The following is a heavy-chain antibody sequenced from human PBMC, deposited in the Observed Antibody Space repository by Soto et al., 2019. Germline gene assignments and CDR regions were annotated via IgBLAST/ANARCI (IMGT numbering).Heavy chain of an antibody. D-gene: IGHD3-3*01. CDR2: INAGNGNT. CDR1: GYTFTSYA. J-gene: IGHJ6*03. Sequence: QVQLVQSGAEVKKPGASVKVSCKASGYTFTSYAMHWVRQAPGQRLEWMGWINAGNGNTKYSQKFQGRVTITRDTSASTAYMELSSLRSEDTAVYYFARGHDFWGGLYYMDVWGKGTTVTVSS. CDR3: ARGHDFWGGLYYMDV. V-gene: IGHV1-3*01.